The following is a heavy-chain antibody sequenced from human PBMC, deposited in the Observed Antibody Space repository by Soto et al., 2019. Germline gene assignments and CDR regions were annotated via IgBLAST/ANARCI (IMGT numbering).Heavy chain of an antibody. CDR3: ARQSHQLPAYYYYMYV. D-gene: IGHD2-2*01. Sequence: QVQLQESGPGLVKPSETLSLTCTVSGGSISSYYWSWIRQPPGKGLEWIGYIYYSGSTNYNPSLKSRVTISVDTSKNQFSLKLSSVTAADTAVYYCARQSHQLPAYYYYMYVWGKGTTVTVSS. CDR2: IYYSGST. CDR1: GGSISSYY. J-gene: IGHJ6*03. V-gene: IGHV4-59*08.